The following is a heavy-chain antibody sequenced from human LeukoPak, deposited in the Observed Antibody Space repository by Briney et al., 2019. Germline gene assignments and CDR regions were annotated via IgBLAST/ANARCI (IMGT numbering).Heavy chain of an antibody. D-gene: IGHD3-22*01. CDR1: GFTFSSYG. CDR2: ISGSGGSGGST. CDR3: TTDWSHYYDRIY. Sequence: GGSLRLSCVASGFTFSSYGMSWVRQAPGKGLEWVSTISGSGGSGGSTYYADSVKGRFTISRDNSKNTLYLQMNSLKTEDTAVYYCTTDWSHYYDRIYWGQGTLVTVSS. V-gene: IGHV3-23*01. J-gene: IGHJ4*02.